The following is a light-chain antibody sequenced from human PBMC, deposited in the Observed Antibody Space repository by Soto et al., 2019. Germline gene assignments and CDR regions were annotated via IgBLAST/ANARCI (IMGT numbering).Light chain of an antibody. J-gene: IGLJ1*01. V-gene: IGLV2-8*01. CDR3: TSYAGGNNV. Sequence: QSALTQPPSASGSPGQSVTISCSGTSSDVGAYNYVSWYQQHPGKVPKLMVYEVNKRPSGVPDRFSGSKSGNTASLTVSGLQAEDDADYYCTSYAGGNNVFGTGTKLTVL. CDR1: SSDVGAYNY. CDR2: EVN.